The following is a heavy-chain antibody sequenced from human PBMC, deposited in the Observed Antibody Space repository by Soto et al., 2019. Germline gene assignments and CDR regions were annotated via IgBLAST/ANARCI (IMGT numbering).Heavy chain of an antibody. J-gene: IGHJ4*02. CDR1: GGTFSSYA. Sequence: SVKVSCKASGGTFSSYAISWVRQAPGQGLEWMGGIIPIFGTANYAQKFQGRVTITADESTSTAYMELSSLRSEDTAVYYCARDGYYDILTGYYQDYWGQGTLVTV. V-gene: IGHV1-69*13. D-gene: IGHD3-9*01. CDR2: IIPIFGTA. CDR3: ARDGYYDILTGYYQDY.